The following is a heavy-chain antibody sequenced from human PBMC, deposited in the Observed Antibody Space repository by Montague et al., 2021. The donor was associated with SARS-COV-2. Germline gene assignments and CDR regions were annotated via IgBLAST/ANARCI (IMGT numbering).Heavy chain of an antibody. J-gene: IGHJ3*02. V-gene: IGHV4-39*01. CDR1: GGSISSSCYY. D-gene: IGHD3-22*01. Sequence: SETLSLTCTVSGGSISSSCYYWGWIRQPPGKGLEWVGSIYYSGSTYYNPSLKSPVTISADTSKDQFSLKQSSVTAADTAVYYCARFPTSYYYDSKAAAATPDAFDIWGQGTMVTVSS. CDR2: IYYSGST. CDR3: ARFPTSYYYDSKAAAATPDAFDI.